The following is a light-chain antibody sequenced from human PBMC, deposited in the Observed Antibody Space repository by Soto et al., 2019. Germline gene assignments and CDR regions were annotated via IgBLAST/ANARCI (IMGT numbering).Light chain of an antibody. V-gene: IGKV1-39*01. CDR3: QQAASFPIT. Sequence: DIHLTQSPSSLSASVGYRVTITCRVSQGISSYLNWYRQKPGKVPKLLIYSASSLQSGVPSRFSGSGSGTDFTLTINGLQPEDFEPYYCQQAASFPITFGQGTKVDIK. CDR1: QGISSY. J-gene: IGKJ1*01. CDR2: SAS.